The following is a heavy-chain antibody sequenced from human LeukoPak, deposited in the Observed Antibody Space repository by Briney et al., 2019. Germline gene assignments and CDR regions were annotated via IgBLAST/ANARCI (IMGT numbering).Heavy chain of an antibody. CDR2: ISYDGSNK. J-gene: IGHJ3*02. D-gene: IGHD5-12*01. V-gene: IGHV3-30-3*01. CDR1: AFTFSSYA. Sequence: PGGSLRLSCAASAFTFSSYAMHRVRQAPGKGLEWVAVISYDGSNKYYADSVKGRFTISRDNSKNTLYLQMNSLRAEDTAVYYCARDYDSIHAFDIWGQGTMVTVSS. CDR3: ARDYDSIHAFDI.